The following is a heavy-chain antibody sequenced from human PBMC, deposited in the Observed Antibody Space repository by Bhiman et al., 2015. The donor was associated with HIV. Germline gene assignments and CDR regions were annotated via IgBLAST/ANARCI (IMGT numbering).Heavy chain of an antibody. J-gene: IGHJ6*02. V-gene: IGHV3-30-3*01. D-gene: IGHD6-19*01. CDR2: ISYDGSNK. CDR3: ARGDGAVGYYYYGMDV. CDR1: GFTFSSYA. Sequence: QVQLVESGGGVVQPGRSLRLSCAASGFTFSSYAMHWVRQAPGKGLEWVAVISYDGSNKYYADSVKGRFTISRDNSKNTLYLQMNSLRAEDTAVYYCARGDGAVGYYYYGMDVWGQGP.